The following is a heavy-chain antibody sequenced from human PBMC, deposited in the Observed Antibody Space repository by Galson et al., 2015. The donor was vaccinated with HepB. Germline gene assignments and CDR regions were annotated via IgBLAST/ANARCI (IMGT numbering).Heavy chain of an antibody. V-gene: IGHV3-30*04. J-gene: IGHJ6*03. D-gene: IGHD3-3*01. CDR2: ISSDGTTK. Sequence: SLRLSCADSGFTFNSFAMHWVRQAPGKGLEWVAVISSDGTTKYYTDSVKGRFTISRDNSNNTLFLQMNSLRPDDTAMYYCARTSAIFGVVTLRLMDVWGKGTTVSVSS. CDR1: GFTFNSFA. CDR3: ARTSAIFGVVTLRLMDV.